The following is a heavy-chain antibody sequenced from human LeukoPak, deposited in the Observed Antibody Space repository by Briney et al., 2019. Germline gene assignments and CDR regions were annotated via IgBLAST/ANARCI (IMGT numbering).Heavy chain of an antibody. D-gene: IGHD2-2*01. CDR2: ISAYNGNT. V-gene: IGHV1-18*01. J-gene: IGHJ4*02. CDR1: GGTFSSYA. CDR3: AGAIVVVPAAVTETIDY. Sequence: ASVKVSCKASGGTFSSYAISWVRQAPGQGLEWMGWISAYNGNTNYAQKLQGRVTMTTDTSTSTAYMELRSLRSDDTAVYYCAGAIVVVPAAVTETIDYWGQGTLVTVSS.